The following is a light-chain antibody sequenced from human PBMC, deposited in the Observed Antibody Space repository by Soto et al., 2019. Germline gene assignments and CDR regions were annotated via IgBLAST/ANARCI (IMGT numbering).Light chain of an antibody. V-gene: IGKV3-15*01. CDR3: QQYSKWPLT. CDR1: QSVSST. Sequence: EIVMTQSPATLSVSPGERATLSCGASQSVSSTLAWYQQKPDQAPRLLIYGASTRATGIPARFSGSGSGTEFTLTISRLQPEDFAVYYCQQYSKWPLTFGEGTKVEMK. CDR2: GAS. J-gene: IGKJ4*01.